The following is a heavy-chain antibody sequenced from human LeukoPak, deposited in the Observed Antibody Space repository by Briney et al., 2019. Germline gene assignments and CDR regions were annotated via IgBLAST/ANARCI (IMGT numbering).Heavy chain of an antibody. D-gene: IGHD3-3*01. V-gene: IGHV3-7*03. J-gene: IGHJ6*02. CDR2: IKQDGSEK. CDR3: ARDRSERITIFGVVMTARDYYGMDV. CDR1: GFNFRDHW. Sequence: PGGSLRLSCAVSGFNFRDHWMDWVRQAPGKGLEWVANIKQDGSEKYYVDSVKGRFTISRDNAKNSLYLQMNSLRAEDTAVYYCARDRSERITIFGVVMTARDYYGMDVWGQGTTVTVSS.